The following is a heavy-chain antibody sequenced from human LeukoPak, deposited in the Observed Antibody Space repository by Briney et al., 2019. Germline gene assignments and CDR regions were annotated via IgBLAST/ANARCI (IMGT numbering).Heavy chain of an antibody. V-gene: IGHV4-30-4*01. D-gene: IGHD3-22*01. Sequence: SQTLSLTCTVSGGSISSGDYYWSWIRQPPGKGLEWIGYIYYSGSTYYNPSLKSRVTISVDTSKNQFSLKLSSVTAADTAVYYCARDHRYDSSGYYSNWFDPWGQGTLVTVSS. J-gene: IGHJ5*02. CDR1: GGSISSGDYY. CDR3: ARDHRYDSSGYYSNWFDP. CDR2: IYYSGST.